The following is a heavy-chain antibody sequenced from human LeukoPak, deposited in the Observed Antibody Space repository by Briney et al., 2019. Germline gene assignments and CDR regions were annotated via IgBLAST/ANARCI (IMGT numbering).Heavy chain of an antibody. D-gene: IGHD2-8*01. J-gene: IGHJ5*01. CDR2: IYYSGST. V-gene: IGHV4-61*08. CDR1: GGSISSGGYY. Sequence: SETLSLTCTVSGGSISSGGYYWSWIRQPPGKGLEWIGYIYYSGSTNYNPSLKSRVTISVDTSKNQFSLKLSSVTAADTAVYYCVLAPNSNWFDFWGQGTRVTVSS. CDR3: VLAPNSNWFDF.